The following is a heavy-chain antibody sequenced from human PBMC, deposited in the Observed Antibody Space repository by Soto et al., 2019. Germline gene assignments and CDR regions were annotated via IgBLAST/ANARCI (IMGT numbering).Heavy chain of an antibody. D-gene: IGHD3-22*01. CDR1: GYTFTGYY. CDR3: AKGYYDSSGYYFWNFDY. V-gene: IGHV1-2*02. CDR2: INPNSGGT. Sequence: ASVKVSCKASGYTFTGYYMHWVRQAPGQGLEWMGWINPNSGGTNYAQKFQGRVTMTRDTSISTAYMELSRLRSDDTAVYYCAKGYYDSSGYYFWNFDYWGQGTPVTVSS. J-gene: IGHJ4*02.